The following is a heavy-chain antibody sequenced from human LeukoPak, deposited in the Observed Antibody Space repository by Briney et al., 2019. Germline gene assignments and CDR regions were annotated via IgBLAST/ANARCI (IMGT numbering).Heavy chain of an antibody. J-gene: IGHJ4*02. CDR1: GGSISSSSYY. CDR3: ARDRLIAAARLFFDY. CDR2: IYYSGST. V-gene: IGHV4-39*07. D-gene: IGHD6-13*01. Sequence: SETLSLTCTVSGGSISSSSYYWGWIRQPPGKGLEWIGSIYYSGSTHYNPSLKSRVTISVDTSKNQFSLKLSSVTAADTAVYYCARDRLIAAARLFFDYWGQGTLVTVSS.